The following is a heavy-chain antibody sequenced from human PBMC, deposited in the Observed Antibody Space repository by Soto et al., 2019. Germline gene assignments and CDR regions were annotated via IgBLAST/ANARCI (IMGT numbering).Heavy chain of an antibody. CDR2: ISSTSSTK. CDR3: ARRITMVRGPYYYYGMDV. D-gene: IGHD3-10*01. V-gene: IGHV3-48*02. CDR1: GFTFSSHC. J-gene: IGHJ6*02. Sequence: GGRLLSCVASGFTFSSHCRTWIRQAPGKGLEWVAVISSTSSTKNYADSVKGRFTISRDNTKNSLYLQMSRLRDEATAVYYCARRITMVRGPYYYYGMDVWGQGTKVTVSS.